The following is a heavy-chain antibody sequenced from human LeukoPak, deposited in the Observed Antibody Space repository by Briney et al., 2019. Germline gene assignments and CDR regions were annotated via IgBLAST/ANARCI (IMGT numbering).Heavy chain of an antibody. Sequence: GGSLRLSCAASGFTFSSYGMHWVRQAPGKGLEWVAVLWYDVGNQYYADSVKGRFTISRDNSKNTLYLQMNSLRAEDTALYYCARARWDQLPDYWGQGTLVTVSS. CDR2: LWYDVGNQ. CDR1: GFTFSSYG. V-gene: IGHV3-33*01. D-gene: IGHD1-26*01. CDR3: ARARWDQLPDY. J-gene: IGHJ4*02.